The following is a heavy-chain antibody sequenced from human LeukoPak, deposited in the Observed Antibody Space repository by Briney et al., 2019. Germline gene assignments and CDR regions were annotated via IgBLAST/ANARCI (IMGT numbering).Heavy chain of an antibody. CDR1: GFTFSTFG. D-gene: IGHD3-22*01. Sequence: GGSLRLSCAASGFTFSTFGFNWVRQAPGKGLEWVSSISHSSIYISYADSVKGRFTISRDSARNSLYLQMDSLRVEDTAVYYCARGYYYGSSVAYWGKGTLVTVSS. CDR3: ARGYYYGSSVAY. J-gene: IGHJ4*02. CDR2: ISHSSIYI. V-gene: IGHV3-21*01.